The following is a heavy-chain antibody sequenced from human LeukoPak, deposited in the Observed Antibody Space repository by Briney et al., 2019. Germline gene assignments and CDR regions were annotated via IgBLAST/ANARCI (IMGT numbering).Heavy chain of an antibody. D-gene: IGHD6-13*01. CDR3: ARDPRPEGHIAAAGWNWFDP. CDR2: ISYDGSNK. CDR1: GSTFSSYA. J-gene: IGHJ5*02. V-gene: IGHV3-30-3*01. Sequence: GGSLRLSCAASGSTFSSYAMHWVRQAPGKGLEWVAVISYDGSNKYYADSVKGRFTISRDNSKNTLYLQMNSLRAEDTAVYYCARDPRPEGHIAAAGWNWFDPWGQGTLVTVSS.